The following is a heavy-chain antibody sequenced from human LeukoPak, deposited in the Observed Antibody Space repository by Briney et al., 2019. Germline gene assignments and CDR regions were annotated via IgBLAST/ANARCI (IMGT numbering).Heavy chain of an antibody. V-gene: IGHV3-66*01. J-gene: IGHJ6*02. CDR2: IYSGGST. Sequence: GGSLRLSCAASGFTFSSYAMSWVRQAPGKGLEWVSVIYSGGSTYYADSVKGRFTISRDNSKNTLYLQMNSLRAEDTAVYYCARNYYYYGMDVWGQGTTVTVSS. CDR1: GFTFSSYA. CDR3: ARNYYYYGMDV.